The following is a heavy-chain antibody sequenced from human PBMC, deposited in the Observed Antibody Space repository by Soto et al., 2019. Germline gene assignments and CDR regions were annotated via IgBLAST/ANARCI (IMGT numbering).Heavy chain of an antibody. J-gene: IGHJ4*02. V-gene: IGHV3-30*18. CDR1: GFSFSSYA. Sequence: GGSLRLSCEDSGFSFSSYAMHWVRQAPGKGLEWVAFISYDGSNKYYADSVKGRFTISRDNSKNTLYLQMNSLRAEDTAVYYCAKDQRWLQYYFHYWGQGTLVTVSS. CDR3: AKDQRWLQYYFHY. CDR2: ISYDGSNK. D-gene: IGHD5-12*01.